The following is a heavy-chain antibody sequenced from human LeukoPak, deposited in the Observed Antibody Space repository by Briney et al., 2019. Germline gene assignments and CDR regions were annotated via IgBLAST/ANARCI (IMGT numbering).Heavy chain of an antibody. J-gene: IGHJ4*02. V-gene: IGHV3-30-3*01. D-gene: IGHD5/OR15-5a*01. Sequence: GGSLRLSCAASGFTFSSYALHWVRQAPGKGLEWVAVMSYDGINKYYADSVKGRFTISRDNSKNTLYLQMNSLRAEDTAVYYCARDSASGVYDPNSYFDYWGQGTLVTVSS. CDR2: MSYDGINK. CDR3: ARDSASGVYDPNSYFDY. CDR1: GFTFSSYA.